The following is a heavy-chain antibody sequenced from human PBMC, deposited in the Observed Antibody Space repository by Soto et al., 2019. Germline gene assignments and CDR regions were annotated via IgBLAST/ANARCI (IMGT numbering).Heavy chain of an antibody. CDR3: ARGGRGSSWYFYGMDV. J-gene: IGHJ6*02. D-gene: IGHD6-13*01. CDR1: GYTFTGYY. Sequence: ASVKVSCKASGYTFTGYYVRWVRQANRQGLEWMGWINPNSGGTNYAQKFQGWVTMTRDTSISTAHMELSRLRSDDTAVYYCARGGRGSSWYFYGMDVWGQGTTVTVSS. CDR2: INPNSGGT. V-gene: IGHV1-2*04.